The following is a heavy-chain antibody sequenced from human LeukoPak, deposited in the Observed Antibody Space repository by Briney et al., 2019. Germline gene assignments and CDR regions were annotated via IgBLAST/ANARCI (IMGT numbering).Heavy chain of an antibody. CDR3: ARDDDFWSVYYNY. D-gene: IGHD3-3*01. CDR1: GFTFSSYS. V-gene: IGHV3-21*01. CDR2: ISSSSSYI. J-gene: IGHJ4*02. Sequence: GGSLRLSCAASGFTFSSYSMNWVRQAPGKGLEWVSSISSSSSYIYYADSVKGRFTISRDNAKNSLYLQMNSLRAEDTAVYYCARDDDFWSVYYNYGGQGTLVTVSS.